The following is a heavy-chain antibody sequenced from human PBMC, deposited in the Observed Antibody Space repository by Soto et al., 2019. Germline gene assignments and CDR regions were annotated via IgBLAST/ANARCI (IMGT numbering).Heavy chain of an antibody. CDR2: ISYDGSNK. Sequence: QVQLVESGGGVVQPGRSLRLSCAASGFTFSSYGMHWVRQAPGKGLEWVAVISYDGSNKYYADSVKGRFTISRDNSKNTLYLQMNSLRAEDTAVYYCAKALNPYNWNDVADYWGQGTLVTVSS. D-gene: IGHD1-1*01. CDR1: GFTFSSYG. V-gene: IGHV3-30*18. CDR3: AKALNPYNWNDVADY. J-gene: IGHJ4*02.